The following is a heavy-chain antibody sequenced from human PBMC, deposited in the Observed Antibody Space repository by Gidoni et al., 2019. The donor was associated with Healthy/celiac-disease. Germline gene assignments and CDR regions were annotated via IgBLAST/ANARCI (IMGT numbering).Heavy chain of an antibody. CDR3: ARDREKATISPRFDY. CDR1: GFIFRNHG. J-gene: IGHJ4*01. V-gene: IGHV3-33*01. D-gene: IGHD3-3*02. Sequence: QVQLLESGGGVVQPGRSLRLSCGTPGFIFRNHGMHWVRQAPGKGLEWVAVIWYDGSYKYYGDSVKGRFTTSRDNSKSTLYLQMSSLRDEDTAVYYCARDREKATISPRFDYWGQGTLVTVSS. CDR2: IWYDGSYK.